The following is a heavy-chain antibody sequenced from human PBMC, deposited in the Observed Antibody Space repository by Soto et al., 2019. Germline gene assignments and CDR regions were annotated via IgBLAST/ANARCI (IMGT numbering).Heavy chain of an antibody. CDR1: GYSFSSYW. J-gene: IGHJ4*02. CDR3: AGDSSIAVAGSDY. D-gene: IGHD6-19*01. V-gene: IGHV5-51*01. CDR2: IYPGDSDT. Sequence: PGESLKISCKGSGYSFSSYWIAWVRQMPGKGLEWMGIIYPGDSDTRYSPSFQGQVTISADKSISTAYLQWSSLKASDTAMYYCAGDSSIAVAGSDYWGQETLVTVSS.